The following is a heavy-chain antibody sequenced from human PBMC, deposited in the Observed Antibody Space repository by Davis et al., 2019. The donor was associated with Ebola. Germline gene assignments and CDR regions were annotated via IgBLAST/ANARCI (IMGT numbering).Heavy chain of an antibody. V-gene: IGHV4-34*01. CDR2: INHSGST. CDR1: GGSFSGYY. D-gene: IGHD2-15*01. J-gene: IGHJ3*02. Sequence: MPSETLSLTCAVYGGSFSGYYWSWIRQPPGKGLEWIGEINHSGSTNYNPSLKSRVTISVDTSKNQFSLKLSSVTAADTAVYYCAREVVVAGWGAFDIWGQGTMVTVSS. CDR3: AREVVVAGWGAFDI.